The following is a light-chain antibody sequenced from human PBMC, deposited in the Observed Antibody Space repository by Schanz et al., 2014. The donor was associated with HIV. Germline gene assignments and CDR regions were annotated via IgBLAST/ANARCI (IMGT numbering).Light chain of an antibody. CDR2: DVS. CDR3: CSYAGSYTFVV. Sequence: QSALTQPASVSGSPGQSITISCTGTSSDVGYYNYVSWYQQHPGKAPKIMIYDVSNRPSGVSNRFSGSKSGNTASLTISGLQAEDEADYYCCSYAGSYTFVVFGGGTKLTVL. V-gene: IGLV2-14*01. J-gene: IGLJ3*02. CDR1: SSDVGYYNY.